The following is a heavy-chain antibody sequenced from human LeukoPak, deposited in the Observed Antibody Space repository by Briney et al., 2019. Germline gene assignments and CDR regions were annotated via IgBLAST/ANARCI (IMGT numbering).Heavy chain of an antibody. J-gene: IGHJ4*02. Sequence: GESLKISCKDSGYSFTSYWISWVRQMPGKGLEWMGRIDPSDSYTNYSPSFQGHVTISADKSISTAYLQWSSLKASDTAMYYCARQPRGVVVVAATYWGQGTLVTVSS. CDR2: IDPSDSYT. D-gene: IGHD2-15*01. V-gene: IGHV5-10-1*01. CDR3: ARQPRGVVVVAATY. CDR1: GYSFTSYW.